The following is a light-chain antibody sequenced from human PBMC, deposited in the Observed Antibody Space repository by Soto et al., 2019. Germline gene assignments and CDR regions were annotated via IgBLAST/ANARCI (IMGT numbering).Light chain of an antibody. J-gene: IGLJ1*01. Sequence: QSVLTQPPSVSAAPGQKVTISCTGTSSDVGGYNYVSWYQQHPGKAPKLMIYDVSKRPSGVPDRFSGSKSGNTASLTISGLQAEDEADYYCCSYAGSYTLVFGTGTKVTVL. CDR2: DVS. V-gene: IGLV2-11*01. CDR3: CSYAGSYTLV. CDR1: SSDVGGYNY.